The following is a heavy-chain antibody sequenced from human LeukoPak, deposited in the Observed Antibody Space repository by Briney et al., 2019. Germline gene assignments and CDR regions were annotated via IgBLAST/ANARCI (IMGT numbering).Heavy chain of an antibody. D-gene: IGHD6-13*01. CDR3: ASLPVYSSKTWFDP. J-gene: IGHJ5*02. CDR2: IKQDGSEK. V-gene: IGHV3-7*01. CDR1: GFTFSSYW. Sequence: GGSLRLSCAASGFTFSSYWMSWVRQAPGKGLEWVANIKQDGSEKYYVDSVKGRFTISRDNAKNSLYLQMNSLRAEDTAVYYCASLPVYSSKTWFDPWGQGTLVTVSS.